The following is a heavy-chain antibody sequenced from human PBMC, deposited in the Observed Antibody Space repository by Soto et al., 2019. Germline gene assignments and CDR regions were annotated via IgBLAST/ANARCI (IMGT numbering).Heavy chain of an antibody. Sequence: TPAVTISLPGESINRADSYWFFSRKHPGKGLEWIGYIAYSGDKYYNPSLRSRVTISADTSENKFSLTLKSVTAAETAVYFCARDFERSAIAPWGK. V-gene: IGHV4-31*03. CDR1: GESINRADSY. J-gene: IGHJ5*02. CDR2: IAYSGDK. CDR3: ARDFERSAIAP. D-gene: IGHD3-9*01.